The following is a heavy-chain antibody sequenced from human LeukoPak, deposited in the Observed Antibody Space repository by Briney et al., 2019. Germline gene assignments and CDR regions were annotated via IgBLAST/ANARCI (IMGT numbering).Heavy chain of an antibody. D-gene: IGHD6-13*01. CDR1: GGSISSGDYY. J-gene: IGHJ4*02. V-gene: IGHV4-30-4*08. CDR3: AREVGYSSSWYDY. Sequence: PSETLSLTCTVSGGSISSGDYYWSWIRQPPGKGLEWIGYIYYSGSTYYNPSLKSRVTISVDTSKNQFSLKLSSVTAADTAVYYCAREVGYSSSWYDYWGQGTLVTVSS. CDR2: IYYSGST.